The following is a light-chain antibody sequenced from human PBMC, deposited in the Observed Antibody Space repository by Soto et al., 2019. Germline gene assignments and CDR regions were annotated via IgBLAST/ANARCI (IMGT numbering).Light chain of an antibody. CDR3: QQYVSSVT. CDR2: GAS. Sequence: EIVLTQSPCSLSLSPGERATLSCRASQSVDSSLFAWYQKTPGQAPRLIIYGASMRATVIPDRFSSSGSGKDFTLTISRLEHEYFAVYYCQQYVSSVTFGQGTKVEIK. CDR1: QSVDSSL. J-gene: IGKJ1*01. V-gene: IGKV3-20*01.